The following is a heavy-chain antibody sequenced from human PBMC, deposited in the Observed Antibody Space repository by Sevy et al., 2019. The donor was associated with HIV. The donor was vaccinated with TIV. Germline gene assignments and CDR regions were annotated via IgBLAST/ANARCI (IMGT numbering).Heavy chain of an antibody. Sequence: GGSLRLSCAASAFTFGTYDRHWVRQTPGKGLEWVAIISHDGSYRYYADSVRGRFSMSRDNSKNTMYLQMSGLSIEDTAVYYCAKNRPPGGSYFSRHGMDVWGRGTAVTVSS. J-gene: IGHJ6*02. CDR1: AFTFGTYD. D-gene: IGHD3-16*01. CDR3: AKNRPPGGSYFSRHGMDV. CDR2: ISHDGSYR. V-gene: IGHV3-30*18.